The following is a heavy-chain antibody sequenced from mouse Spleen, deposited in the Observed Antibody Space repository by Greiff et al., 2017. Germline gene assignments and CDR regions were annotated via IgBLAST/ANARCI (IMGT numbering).Heavy chain of an antibody. V-gene: IGHV2-2*01. CDR2: IWSGGST. CDR3: ARSYYGSSSWFAY. CDR1: GFSLTSYG. D-gene: IGHD1-1*01. Sequence: VKLVESGPGLVQPSQSLSITCTVSGFSLTSYGVHWVRQSPGKGLEWLGVIWSGGSTDYNAAFISRLSISKDNSKSQVFFKMNSLQADDTAIYYCARSYYGSSSWFAYWGQGTLVTVSA. J-gene: IGHJ3*01.